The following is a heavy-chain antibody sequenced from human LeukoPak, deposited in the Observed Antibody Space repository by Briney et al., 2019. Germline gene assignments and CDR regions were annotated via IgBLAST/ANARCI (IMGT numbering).Heavy chain of an antibody. J-gene: IGHJ3*02. CDR2: INPTTGDT. CDR3: ARYGFSAVWQGGWHAFDI. V-gene: IGHV1-46*01. Sequence: GASVKVSCKASGYTFTSYYMHWVRQAPGQGLEWMGIINPTTGDTTYAQKFQGRLTMTRDMSTSTVYTELSSLTSEDTAVFYCARYGFSAVWQGGWHAFDIWGQGTVVTVSS. D-gene: IGHD2-15*01. CDR1: GYTFTSYY.